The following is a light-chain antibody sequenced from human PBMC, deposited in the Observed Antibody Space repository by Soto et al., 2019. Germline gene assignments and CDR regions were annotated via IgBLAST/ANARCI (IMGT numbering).Light chain of an antibody. CDR1: QSISSW. CDR2: KAS. Sequence: DIQMTQYPSTLSASVGDRVIITCRASQSISSWLAWYQQKPGKAPKLLISKASNLKSGVPSRFSGSGSGAEFTFTISSLQPDDFATYYCQHYYSYWTFGQGTKVEIK. CDR3: QHYYSYWT. V-gene: IGKV1-5*03. J-gene: IGKJ1*01.